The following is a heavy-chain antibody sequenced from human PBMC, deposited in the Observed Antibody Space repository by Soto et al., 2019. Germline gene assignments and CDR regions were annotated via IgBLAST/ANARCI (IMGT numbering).Heavy chain of an antibody. V-gene: IGHV4-30-4*01. D-gene: IGHD3-16*01. Sequence: QVQLQESGPGLVKPSQTLSLTGTVSGGSISSGDYYWSWIRQPPGKGLEWIGYIYYSGNTYYNPSLKRRVTISVDTSKNQFSLKLSSVTAADTAVYYCARGLGGNWYFDLWGRGTLVTVSS. CDR1: GGSISSGDYY. CDR3: ARGLGGNWYFDL. CDR2: IYYSGNT. J-gene: IGHJ2*01.